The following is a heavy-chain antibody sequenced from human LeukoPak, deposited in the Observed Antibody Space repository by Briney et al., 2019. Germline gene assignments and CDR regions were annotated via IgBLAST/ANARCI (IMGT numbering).Heavy chain of an antibody. CDR1: GFIFSNSG. Sequence: GGSLRLSCTASGFIFSNSGMHWVRQAPGKGLEWVAVIWYDGSNKYYADSVKGRFTISRDNSKNTLYLQMNSLRAEDTAVYYCAKGQDSSSWYGDYYYYMDVWGKGTTVTVSS. CDR2: IWYDGSNK. V-gene: IGHV3-33*06. CDR3: AKGQDSSSWYGDYYYYMDV. D-gene: IGHD6-13*01. J-gene: IGHJ6*03.